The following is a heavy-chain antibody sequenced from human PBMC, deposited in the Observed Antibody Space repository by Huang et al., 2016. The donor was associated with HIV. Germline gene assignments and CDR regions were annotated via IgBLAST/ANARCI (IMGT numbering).Heavy chain of an antibody. CDR3: ARGDYYDSSGYHPGYFDY. CDR2: IRNDGMKK. V-gene: IGHV3-33*04. D-gene: IGHD3-22*01. Sequence: VQLIESGGGVVQPGKSLRLSWATSGFILGNYGMHWGRQAPGKGLKWVAFIRNDGMKKNYADSVRGRFTVGRDNGNNTLFLQMRSLGVDDTAVYYCARGDYYDSSGYHPGYFDYWGQGILVTVSS. CDR1: GFILGNYG. J-gene: IGHJ4*02.